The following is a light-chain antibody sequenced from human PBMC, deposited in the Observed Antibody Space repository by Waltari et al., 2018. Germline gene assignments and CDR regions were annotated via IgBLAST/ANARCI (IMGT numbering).Light chain of an antibody. CDR3: QQTYGTPPFT. CDR2: AAS. CDR1: QSVNSY. V-gene: IGKV1-39*01. Sequence: DIQMTQSPSSLSASVGDRVTITCRASQSVNSYLNWYQQKPGKAPTLLIYAASNLQGGVPSRFSGSGSGTDFTLTISSLQPEDFATYYCQQTYGTPPFTFGPGTTVDVK. J-gene: IGKJ3*01.